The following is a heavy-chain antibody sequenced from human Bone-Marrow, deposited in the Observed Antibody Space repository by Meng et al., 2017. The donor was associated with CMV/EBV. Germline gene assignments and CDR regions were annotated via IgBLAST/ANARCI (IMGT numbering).Heavy chain of an antibody. CDR1: GGSISRGGYY. CDR3: ARDRYYYYGMDV. CDR2: TYYSGST. J-gene: IGHJ6*02. V-gene: IGHV4-31*03. Sequence: SETLSLTCTVSGGSISRGGYYWSWIRQHPGKGLEWTGYTYYSGSTYYNPSLKSRVTISVDTSKNQFSLKLSSVTAADTVVYYCARDRYYYYGMDVWGQGTTVTVSS.